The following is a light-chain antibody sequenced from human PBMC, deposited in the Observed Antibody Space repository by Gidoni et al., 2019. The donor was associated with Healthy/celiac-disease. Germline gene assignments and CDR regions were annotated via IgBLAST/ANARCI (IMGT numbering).Light chain of an antibody. CDR1: QSVSSSY. J-gene: IGKJ4*01. Sequence: IVLTQSPGTLSLSPGERATLSCRASQSVSSSYLAWYQQKPGQAPRRLIYGASSRATAVPDRFSGSGSGTDFTLTISRLEPEDFAVYYCQQYGSSRLTFXGXTKVEIK. CDR2: GAS. V-gene: IGKV3-20*01. CDR3: QQYGSSRLT.